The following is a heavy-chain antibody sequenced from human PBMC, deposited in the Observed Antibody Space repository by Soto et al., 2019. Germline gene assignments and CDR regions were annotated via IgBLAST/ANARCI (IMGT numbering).Heavy chain of an antibody. V-gene: IGHV3-23*01. D-gene: IGHD1-1*01. CDR1: GFNFSFYA. CDR2: LTGSGSAT. Sequence: EVQLLESGGSLVQPGGSLRLSCAASGFNFSFYAMSWVRQAPGKGLEWVSGLTGSGSATYYAASVEGRFTISRDNSKNTLYLQMNSLRAEDTAIHYCAKGYRWNPGGPDYWGQGTPVTVSS. CDR3: AKGYRWNPGGPDY. J-gene: IGHJ4*02.